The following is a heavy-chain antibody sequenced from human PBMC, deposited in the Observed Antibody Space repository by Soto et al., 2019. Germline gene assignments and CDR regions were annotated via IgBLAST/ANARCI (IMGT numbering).Heavy chain of an antibody. D-gene: IGHD6-19*01. J-gene: IGHJ6*02. V-gene: IGHV1-69*01. CDR2: IIPIFGTA. Sequence: QVQLVQSGAEVKKPGSSVKVSCKASGGTFSSYAISWVRQAPGQGLEWMGGIIPIFGTANYAQKFQGRVTITADESTSTAYMERSSLRSEDTAVYYCARGEWLVLMGSPYYYYYGMDVWGQGTTVTVSS. CDR3: ARGEWLVLMGSPYYYYYGMDV. CDR1: GGTFSSYA.